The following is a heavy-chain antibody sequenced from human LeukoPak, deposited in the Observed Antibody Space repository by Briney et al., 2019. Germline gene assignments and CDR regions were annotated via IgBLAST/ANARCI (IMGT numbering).Heavy chain of an antibody. Sequence: ASVKVSCKASGYTFTGYYMHWVRQAPGQGLEGMGWINPNSGGTNYAQKFQGRVTMTRDTSISTAYMELSRLRSDDTAVYYCARVPYDILTGYHYYYMDVWGKGTTVTISS. CDR2: INPNSGGT. J-gene: IGHJ6*03. D-gene: IGHD3-9*01. V-gene: IGHV1-2*02. CDR1: GYTFTGYY. CDR3: ARVPYDILTGYHYYYMDV.